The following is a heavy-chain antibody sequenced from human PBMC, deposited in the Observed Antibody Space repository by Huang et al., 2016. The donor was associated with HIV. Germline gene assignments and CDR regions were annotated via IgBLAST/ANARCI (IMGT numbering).Heavy chain of an antibody. J-gene: IGHJ6*02. Sequence: QGRLQQWGAGLLKPSETLSLTCAVSDRSFSRYYWTWVRQPPGKGLEWIGEISQSGCNNYNASLEGRVTSSGDKSKNQFSLRLTSVTAADTATSFCARAPAGNDYSLYNYYGLDIWGQGTTVTVSS. CDR2: ISQSGCN. V-gene: IGHV4-34*01. CDR3: ARAPAGNDYSLYNYYGLDI. D-gene: IGHD2-15*01. CDR1: DRSFSRYY.